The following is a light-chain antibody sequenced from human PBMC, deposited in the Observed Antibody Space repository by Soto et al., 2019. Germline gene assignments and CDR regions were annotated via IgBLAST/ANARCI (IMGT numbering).Light chain of an antibody. CDR3: LQADTFPRT. CDR2: TAS. Sequence: DIQMTQSPSSVSASVGDRVTITCRARRNIGDRLAWFRHKPGKAPQLLIQTASPLVRETPSRFSGSGSGTDGLLTSSNVQPEDFATYYGLQADTFPRTFGRGAKV. CDR1: RNIGDR. J-gene: IGKJ1*01. V-gene: IGKV1-12*01.